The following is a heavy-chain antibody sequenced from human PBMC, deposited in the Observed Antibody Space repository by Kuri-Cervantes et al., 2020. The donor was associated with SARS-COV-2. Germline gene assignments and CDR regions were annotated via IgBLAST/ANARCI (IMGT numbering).Heavy chain of an antibody. CDR1: GFTFSSYA. Sequence: LSLTCAASGFTFSSYAMSWVRQAPGKGLEWVAVISYDGSNKYYADSVKGRFTISRDNSKNTLYLQMNSLRAEDTAVYYCAVEALDVWGKGTTVTVSS. CDR2: ISYDGSNK. CDR3: AVEALDV. V-gene: IGHV3-30*04. J-gene: IGHJ6*04.